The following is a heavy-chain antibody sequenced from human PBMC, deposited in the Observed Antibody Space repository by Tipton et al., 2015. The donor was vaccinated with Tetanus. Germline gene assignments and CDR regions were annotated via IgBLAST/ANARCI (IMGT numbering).Heavy chain of an antibody. Sequence: GLVKPSETLSLTCAVYGGSFSGYYWSWIRQPPGKGLEWIGEINHSGSTNYNPSLKSRVTISVDTSKNQFSLKLSSVTAADTAVYYCARGEAPYCGGDCYGFRFDPWGQGTLVTVSS. D-gene: IGHD2-21*02. CDR2: INHSGST. CDR3: ARGEAPYCGGDCYGFRFDP. J-gene: IGHJ5*02. V-gene: IGHV4-34*01. CDR1: GGSFSGYY.